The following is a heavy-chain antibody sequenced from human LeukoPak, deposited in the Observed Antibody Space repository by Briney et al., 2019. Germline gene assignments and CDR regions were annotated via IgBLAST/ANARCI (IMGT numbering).Heavy chain of an antibody. D-gene: IGHD1-14*01. V-gene: IGHV1-69*05. CDR1: GCTFSSYA. Sequence: SVKVSCKASGCTFSSYAISWVRQAPGQGLEWMGGIIPIFGRANYAQKFQGRVMITTDESTSTAYMELSSRRSEDTAVYYCARDVRTGTYAFDIWGQGAMVTVSS. CDR2: IIPIFGRA. CDR3: ARDVRTGTYAFDI. J-gene: IGHJ3*02.